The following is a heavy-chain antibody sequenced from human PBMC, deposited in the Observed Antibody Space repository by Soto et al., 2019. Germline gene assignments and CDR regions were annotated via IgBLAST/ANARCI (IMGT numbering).Heavy chain of an antibody. J-gene: IGHJ4*02. D-gene: IGHD5-18*01. CDR1: GGTFSSYA. Sequence: SVKVSCKASGGTFSSYAISWVRQAPGQGLEWMGGIIPIFGTANYAQKFQGRVTITADESTSTAYMELSSLRSEDTAVYYCAKVSTDIQLWFYFDYWGQGTLVTVSS. CDR2: IIPIFGTA. V-gene: IGHV1-69*13. CDR3: AKVSTDIQLWFYFDY.